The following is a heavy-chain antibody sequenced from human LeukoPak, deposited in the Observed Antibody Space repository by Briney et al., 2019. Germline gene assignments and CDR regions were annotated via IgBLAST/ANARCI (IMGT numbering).Heavy chain of an antibody. Sequence: GGSLRLSCAASGFTVSSSYMNWVRQAPGKGLEWVSVIYTGGSTYYVDSVQGRYTISRHNSENTVYLQMNSLRTEDTAVYYCVRETVTDGFDVWGQGTVVTVSS. V-gene: IGHV3-53*04. CDR2: IYTGGST. CDR3: VRETVTDGFDV. CDR1: GFTVSSSY. D-gene: IGHD4-17*01. J-gene: IGHJ3*01.